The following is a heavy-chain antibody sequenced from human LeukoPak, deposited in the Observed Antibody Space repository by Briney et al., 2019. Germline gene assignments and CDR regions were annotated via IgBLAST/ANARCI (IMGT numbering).Heavy chain of an antibody. Sequence: GGSLRLSCAASGFTFSSYAMSWVRQAPGKGLEWVSAISGSGGSTYYADSVKGRFTISRDNSKNTLYLQMNSLRAEDTAVYYCAKGLYYYGSGSYYNDYFDYWAREPWSPSPQ. V-gene: IGHV3-23*01. D-gene: IGHD3-10*01. CDR2: ISGSGGST. CDR1: GFTFSSYA. J-gene: IGHJ4*02. CDR3: AKGLYYYGSGSYYNDYFDY.